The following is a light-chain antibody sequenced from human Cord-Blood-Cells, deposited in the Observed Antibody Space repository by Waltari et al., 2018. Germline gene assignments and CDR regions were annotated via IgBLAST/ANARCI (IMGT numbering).Light chain of an antibody. CDR2: GGTGGSVG. CDR1: SGYSTYK. CDR3: GADHGSGSNFVLV. V-gene: IGLV9-49*01. J-gene: IGLJ3*02. Sequence: QPVLTQPPSASASLGAPVTLTCTLSSGYSTYKVDWYQQRPGKGPRFVMRGGTGGSVGSKGDGIPSRFSVLGSGLNRYLTIKNIQEEDESDYHCGADHGSGSNFVLVFGGGTKLTVL.